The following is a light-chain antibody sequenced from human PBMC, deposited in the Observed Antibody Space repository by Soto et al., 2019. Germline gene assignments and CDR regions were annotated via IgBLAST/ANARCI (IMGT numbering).Light chain of an antibody. CDR1: QSVSSY. Sequence: EIVLTQSPATLSLSPGERATLSCRASQSVSSYLAWYQQKPGQAPRLLIYDASNRATGIPARFSGSGYGTDFTLTISSLEPEDLAFYYCQQRSDWPPITFGQGTRLEIK. V-gene: IGKV3-11*01. J-gene: IGKJ5*01. CDR3: QQRSDWPPIT. CDR2: DAS.